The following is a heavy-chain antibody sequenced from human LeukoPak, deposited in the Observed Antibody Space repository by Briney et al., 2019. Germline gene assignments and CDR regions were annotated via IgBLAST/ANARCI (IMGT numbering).Heavy chain of an antibody. CDR3: ARAGLGLWFGELRVYFDY. V-gene: IGHV4-61*02. CDR1: GGSISSGSYY. CDR2: IYTSGST. J-gene: IGHJ4*02. Sequence: SETLSLTCTVSGGSISSGSYYWSWIRQPAGKGLEWIGRIYTSGSTNYNPSLKSRVTISVDTSKNQFSLKLSSVTAADTAVYYCARAGLGLWFGELRVYFDYWGQGTLVTVSS. D-gene: IGHD3-10*01.